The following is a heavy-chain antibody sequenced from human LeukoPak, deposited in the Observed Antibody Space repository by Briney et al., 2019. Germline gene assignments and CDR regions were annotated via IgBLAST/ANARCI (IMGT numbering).Heavy chain of an antibody. D-gene: IGHD3-3*01. CDR2: ISAYNGNT. V-gene: IGHV1-18*01. CDR1: GYTFTSYG. Sequence: ASVKVSCKASGYTFTSYGISWVRQAPGQGLEWMGWISAYNGNTNYAQKLQGRVTMTTDTSTSTAYMELRSLRSDDTAVYYCARDLYDFWSGYYPWSPRDYWGQGTLVTVSS. CDR3: ARDLYDFWSGYYPWSPRDY. J-gene: IGHJ4*02.